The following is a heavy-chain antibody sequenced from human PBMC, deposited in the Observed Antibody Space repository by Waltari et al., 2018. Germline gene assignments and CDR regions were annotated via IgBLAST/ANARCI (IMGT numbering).Heavy chain of an antibody. CDR2: FSYNGNT. Sequence: QLQMQESGPGLVRPSETLSLTCAVSGGSITTITYFWGWIRQPPGKGLEWIASFSYNGNTYYNPSLKSRVTISGDTSKNQFSLLLSSVTAVDTAVYYCARGLGAIYWGHGTLVTVSS. D-gene: IGHD2-21*01. V-gene: IGHV4-39*07. J-gene: IGHJ4*01. CDR1: GGSITTITYF. CDR3: ARGLGAIY.